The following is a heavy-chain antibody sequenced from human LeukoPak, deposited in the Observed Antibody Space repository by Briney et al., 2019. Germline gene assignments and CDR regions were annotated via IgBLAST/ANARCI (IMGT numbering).Heavy chain of an antibody. D-gene: IGHD1-26*01. Sequence: GGSLRLSCAASGFTFSSYAMHWVRQAPGKGLEYVSAISSNGGSTYYANPVKGRFTISRDNSKNTLYLQMGSLRAEDMAVYYCARDGGVGANDYWGQGTLVTVSS. CDR2: ISSNGGST. CDR1: GFTFSSYA. V-gene: IGHV3-64*01. J-gene: IGHJ4*02. CDR3: ARDGGVGANDY.